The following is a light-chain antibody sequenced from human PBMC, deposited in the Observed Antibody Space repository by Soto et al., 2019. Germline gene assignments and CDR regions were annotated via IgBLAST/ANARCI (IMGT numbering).Light chain of an antibody. CDR2: GAS. Sequence: EIVLTQTPGTLSLSPGERATLSCRASQSVQSSFLAWYQQKPGQAPRILIYGASSRATGIPDRFSGSGSGTDFTLTISXLEPXXXXXXXCQQYGTFVTFGPGTTVDIK. CDR1: QSVQSSF. V-gene: IGKV3-20*01. J-gene: IGKJ3*01. CDR3: QQYGTFVT.